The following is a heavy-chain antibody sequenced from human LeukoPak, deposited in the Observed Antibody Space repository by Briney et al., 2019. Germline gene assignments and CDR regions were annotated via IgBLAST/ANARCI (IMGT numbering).Heavy chain of an antibody. Sequence: GGSLRLSCAASGFTFSTYWMHWVRRAPGKGLVWVSGTNSNGRSTRYAGSVKGRFTISRDNAKNTLYLQMDSLRAEDTAVYYCAKVGSGSYYYGSGSSHHFDYWGQGTLVTVSS. V-gene: IGHV3-74*01. CDR1: GFTFSTYW. J-gene: IGHJ4*02. D-gene: IGHD3-10*01. CDR2: TNSNGRST. CDR3: AKVGSGSYYYGSGSSHHFDY.